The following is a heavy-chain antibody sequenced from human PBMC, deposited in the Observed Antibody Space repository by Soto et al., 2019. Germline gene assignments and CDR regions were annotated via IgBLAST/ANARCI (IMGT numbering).Heavy chain of an antibody. CDR1: GYTFTSYD. CDR2: MNPNSGNT. Sequence: QVQLVQSGAVVKKPGASVKVSCKVSGYTFTSYDINWVRQATGQGLEWMGWMNPNSGNTGYAQKFQGRVTMTRNTSISTAYMELSSLRSEDTAVYYCARGWGNTIFNWFDPWGQGTLVTVSS. V-gene: IGHV1-8*01. CDR3: ARGWGNTIFNWFDP. D-gene: IGHD3-3*01. J-gene: IGHJ5*02.